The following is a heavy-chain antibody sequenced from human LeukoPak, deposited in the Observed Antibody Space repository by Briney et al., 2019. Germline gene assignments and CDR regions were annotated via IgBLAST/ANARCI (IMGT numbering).Heavy chain of an antibody. D-gene: IGHD3-16*02. CDR1: GFTFSSYA. CDR3: ARVMRLYGYIQH. CDR2: ISYDGSNK. V-gene: IGHV3-30-3*01. Sequence: GRSLRLSCAASGFTFSSYAMHWVRQAPGKGLEWVAVISYDGSNKYYADSVKGRFTISRDNSKNTLYLQMNSLRAEDTAVYYCARVMRLYGYIQHWGQGTLVTVSS. J-gene: IGHJ1*01.